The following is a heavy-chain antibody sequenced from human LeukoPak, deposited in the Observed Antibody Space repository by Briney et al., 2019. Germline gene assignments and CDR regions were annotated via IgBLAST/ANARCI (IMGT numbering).Heavy chain of an antibody. CDR2: ISSSSSYI. D-gene: IGHD3-10*01. CDR1: GFTFSSYS. CDR3: ARDGGFGFLAAFDI. V-gene: IGHV3-21*01. J-gene: IGHJ3*02. Sequence: GGTLSFSCAASGFTFSSYSMIWVRQAPGKGLEWVSSISSSSSYIYYADSVRGRFTISRANAKNSLYLQMNSLRDEDTALYYCARDGGFGFLAAFDIWGQGTMVTVSS.